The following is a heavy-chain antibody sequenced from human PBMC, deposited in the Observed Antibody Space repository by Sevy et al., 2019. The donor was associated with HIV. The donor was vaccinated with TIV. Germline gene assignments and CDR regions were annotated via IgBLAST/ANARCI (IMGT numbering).Heavy chain of an antibody. CDR1: GFTFSNFG. V-gene: IGHV3-30*02. CDR3: AKDLAGPGRRYFDY. D-gene: IGHD6-13*01. J-gene: IGHJ4*02. Sequence: GGSLGLSCTASGFTFSNFGMHWVRQLPGKGLEWVTFIRYDGSDKYYAASVKGRFTISRDDSKNTLYLQMDSLRAEDTAIYYCAKDLAGPGRRYFDYWGQGTLVTVSS. CDR2: IRYDGSDK.